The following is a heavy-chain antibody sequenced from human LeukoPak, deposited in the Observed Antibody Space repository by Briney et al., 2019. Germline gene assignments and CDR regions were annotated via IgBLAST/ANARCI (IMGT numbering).Heavy chain of an antibody. CDR1: GGSISSSSYY. Sequence: SETLSLTCTVSGGSISSSSYYWGWIRQPPGKGLEWIGSTYYSGSTYYNPSLKSRVTISVDTSKNQFSLKLSSVTAADTAVYYCARHLRSGWFDYWGQGTLVTVSS. D-gene: IGHD6-19*01. CDR2: TYYSGST. J-gene: IGHJ4*02. CDR3: ARHLRSGWFDY. V-gene: IGHV4-39*01.